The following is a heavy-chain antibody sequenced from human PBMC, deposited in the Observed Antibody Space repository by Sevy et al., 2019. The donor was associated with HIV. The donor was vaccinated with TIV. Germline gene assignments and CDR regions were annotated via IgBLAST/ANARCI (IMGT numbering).Heavy chain of an antibody. CDR3: AREGGYTDQGMDV. D-gene: IGHD5-18*01. Sequence: GGSLRLSCAASGFTFSSYSVNWVRQAPGKGLEWVSYISSSGIIYYADSVEGRCTISRDNAKNSLYVQMNSLRAEDTAVYDCAREGGYTDQGMDVWGQGTTVTVSS. J-gene: IGHJ6*02. CDR2: ISSSGII. CDR1: GFTFSSYS. V-gene: IGHV3-48*01.